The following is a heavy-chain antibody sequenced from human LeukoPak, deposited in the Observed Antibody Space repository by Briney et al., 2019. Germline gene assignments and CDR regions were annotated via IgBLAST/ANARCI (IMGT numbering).Heavy chain of an antibody. CDR2: IKQDGSEK. V-gene: IGHV3-7*01. CDR3: ARGRITIFGVVFYYFDY. J-gene: IGHJ4*02. Sequence: GGSLRLSCAASGFTFSSYWMSWVRQAPGKGLEWVANIKQDGSEKYHVDSVKGRFTIFRDNAKNSLYLQMNSLRAEDTAVYYCARGRITIFGVVFYYFDYWGQGTLVTVSS. D-gene: IGHD3-3*01. CDR1: GFTFSSYW.